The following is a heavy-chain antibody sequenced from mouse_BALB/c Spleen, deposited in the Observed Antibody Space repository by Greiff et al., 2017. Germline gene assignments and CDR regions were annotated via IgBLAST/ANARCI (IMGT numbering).Heavy chain of an antibody. CDR1: GFTFSSFG. J-gene: IGHJ2*01. D-gene: IGHD1-1*02. CDR3: ARSWGGNYFDY. CDR2: ISSGSSTI. Sequence: EVKLVESGGGLVQPGGSRKLSCAASGFTFSSFGMHWVRQAPEKGLEWVAYISSGSSTIYYADTVKGRFTISRDNPKNTLFLQMTSLRSEDTAMYYCARSWGGNYFDYWGQGTTLTVSS. V-gene: IGHV5-17*02.